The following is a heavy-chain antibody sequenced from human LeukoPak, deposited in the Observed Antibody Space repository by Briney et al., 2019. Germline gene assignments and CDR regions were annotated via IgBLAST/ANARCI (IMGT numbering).Heavy chain of an antibody. D-gene: IGHD5-18*01. Sequence: PGGSLRLSCAASGFTFSSYEMNWVRQAPGKGLEWVSYISSSGSTIYYADSVKGRFTISRDNAKNSLYLQMNSLRAEDTAVYYCARGGYSYGYGWFDPWGQGTLVTVSS. CDR1: GFTFSSYE. CDR2: ISSSGSTI. CDR3: ARGGYSYGYGWFDP. V-gene: IGHV3-48*03. J-gene: IGHJ5*02.